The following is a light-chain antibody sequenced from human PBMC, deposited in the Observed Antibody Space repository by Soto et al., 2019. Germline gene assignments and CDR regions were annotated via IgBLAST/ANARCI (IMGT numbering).Light chain of an antibody. Sequence: DIPMTQSPSSLSTSVGDRVTITCRASQGISNFLAWYQQKPGKVPKLLISAASTLQSGVPSRFSGSGSGTDLTLTITTLQPEDVATYYCQKYSSVITFGQGTRLEI. CDR1: QGISNF. CDR2: AAS. CDR3: QKYSSVIT. J-gene: IGKJ5*01. V-gene: IGKV1-27*01.